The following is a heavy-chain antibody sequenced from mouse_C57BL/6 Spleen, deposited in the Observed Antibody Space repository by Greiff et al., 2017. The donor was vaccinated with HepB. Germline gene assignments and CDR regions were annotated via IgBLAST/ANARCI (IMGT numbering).Heavy chain of an antibody. CDR2: IYPGSGNT. CDR3: ARGGYYGSSIYWYFDV. J-gene: IGHJ1*03. V-gene: IGHV1-76*01. Sequence: VQLVESGAELVRPGASVKLSCKASGYTFTDYYINWVKQRPGQGLEWIARIYPGSGNTYYNEKFKGKATLTAEKSSSTAYMQLSSLTSEDSAVYFCARGGYYGSSIYWYFDVWGTGTTVTVSS. CDR1: GYTFTDYY. D-gene: IGHD1-1*01.